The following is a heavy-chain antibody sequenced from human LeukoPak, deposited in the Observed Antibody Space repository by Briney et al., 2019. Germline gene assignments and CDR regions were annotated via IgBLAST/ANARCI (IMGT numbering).Heavy chain of an antibody. CDR3: ARGQDYYDSSGYYYALDF. CDR1: GFTVSSNY. D-gene: IGHD3-22*01. CDR2: ISSGTTYI. Sequence: SGGSLRLSCAASGFTVSSNYMNWVRQAPGKGLEWVSSISSGTTYIYYADSVKGRFTISRNNAKNSLYLQLNSLRAEDTAVYYCARGQDYYDSSGYYYALDFWGQGTLVTVSS. J-gene: IGHJ4*02. V-gene: IGHV3-21*01.